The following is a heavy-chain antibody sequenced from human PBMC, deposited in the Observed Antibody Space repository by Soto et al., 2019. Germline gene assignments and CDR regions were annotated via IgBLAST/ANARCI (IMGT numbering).Heavy chain of an antibody. CDR1: GFGLSTYA. CDR2: ISANSGNT. CDR3: ALPSCGGDCYSPFDY. D-gene: IGHD2-21*02. Sequence: ELQLLESGGGSVQPGGSLRLSCTASGFGLSTYAISWVRQAPGKGLEWVPVISANSGNTDYADSVKGRFTISRDKTENTVFLQMNRLSAEDTAVYYCALPSCGGDCYSPFDYWGQGTLVTVSS. V-gene: IGHV3-23*01. J-gene: IGHJ4*02.